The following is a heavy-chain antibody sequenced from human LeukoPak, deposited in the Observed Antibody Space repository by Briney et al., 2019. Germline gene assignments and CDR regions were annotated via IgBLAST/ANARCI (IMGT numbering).Heavy chain of an antibody. CDR1: GFTFSSYA. J-gene: IGHJ1*01. CDR2: ISYDGSNK. CDR3: ARAPEGYNSSTQTSNYFKN. D-gene: IGHD2-2*01. Sequence: GGSLRLSCAASGFTFSSYAMHWVRQAPGKGLEWVAVISYDGSNKYYADSVKGRFTISRDNSKNTLYLQINSLRAEDTAVYYCARAPEGYNSSTQTSNYFKNGGQGTLVTVSS. V-gene: IGHV3-30-3*01.